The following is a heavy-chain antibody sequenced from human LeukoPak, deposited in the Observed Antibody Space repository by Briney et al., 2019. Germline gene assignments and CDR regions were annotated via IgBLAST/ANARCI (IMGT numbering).Heavy chain of an antibody. CDR3: ARVGLDIVVVPAASDNWFDP. V-gene: IGHV1-8*01. CDR1: GYTFTSYD. CDR2: MNPNSGNT. D-gene: IGHD2-2*03. J-gene: IGHJ5*02. Sequence: GSVKVSCKASGYTFTSYDINWVRQATGQGLEWMGWMNPNSGNTGYAQKFQGRVTMTRNTSISTAYMELSSLRSEDTAVYYCARVGLDIVVVPAASDNWFDPWGQGTLVTVSS.